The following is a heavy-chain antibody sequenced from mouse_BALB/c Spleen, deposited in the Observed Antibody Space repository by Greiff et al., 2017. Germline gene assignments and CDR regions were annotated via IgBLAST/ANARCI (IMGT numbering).Heavy chain of an antibody. V-gene: IGHV1S132*01. J-gene: IGHJ4*01. CDR1: GYTFTSYW. D-gene: IGHD2-3*01. Sequence: VQLQQSGAELVKPGASVKLSCKTSGYTFTSYWIQWVKQRPGQGLGWIGEIFTGTGTTYYNEKFKGKATLTIDTSSSTAYMQLSSLTSEDSAVYFCARGDDGYYDYAMDYWGQGTSVTVSS. CDR2: IFTGTGTT. CDR3: ARGDDGYYDYAMDY.